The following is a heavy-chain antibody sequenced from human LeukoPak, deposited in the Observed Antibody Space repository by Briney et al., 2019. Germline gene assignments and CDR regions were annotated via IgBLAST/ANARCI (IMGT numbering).Heavy chain of an antibody. J-gene: IGHJ6*02. CDR2: INSDGSST. Sequence: PGGSLRPSCAASGFTFSSYWMHWVRQAPGKGLVWVSRINSDGSSTSYADSVKGRFTISRDNAKNTLYLQMNSLRAEDTAVYYCARPSMGSSWYVGIDYYYGMDVWGQGTTVTVSS. CDR1: GFTFSSYW. D-gene: IGHD6-13*01. V-gene: IGHV3-74*01. CDR3: ARPSMGSSWYVGIDYYYGMDV.